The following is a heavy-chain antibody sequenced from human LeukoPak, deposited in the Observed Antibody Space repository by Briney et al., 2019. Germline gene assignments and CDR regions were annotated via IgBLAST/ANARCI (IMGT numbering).Heavy chain of an antibody. CDR1: GFTFSSYA. D-gene: IGHD3-22*01. Sequence: GGSLRLSCAASGFTFSSYAMSWVRQAPGKGLEWVSAISGSGGSTYYADSVKGRFTISRDNSKNTLYLQMNSLRAEDTAAYYCAKVTPREYENGYYSGAFDIWGQGTMVTVSS. CDR2: ISGSGGST. CDR3: AKVTPREYENGYYSGAFDI. J-gene: IGHJ3*02. V-gene: IGHV3-23*01.